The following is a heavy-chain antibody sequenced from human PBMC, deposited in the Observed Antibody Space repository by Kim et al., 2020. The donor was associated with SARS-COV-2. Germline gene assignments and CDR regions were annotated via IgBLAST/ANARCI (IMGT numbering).Heavy chain of an antibody. V-gene: IGHV3-23*01. D-gene: IGHD2-15*01. CDR1: GFTFSSYA. J-gene: IGHJ4*02. CDR3: AKGSGGTPRGGWSKADYFDY. Sequence: GGSLRLSCAASGFTFSSYAMSWVRQAPGKGLEWVSAISGSGGSTYYADSVKGRFTISRDNSKNTLYLQMNSLRADDTAVYYCAKGSGGTPRGGWSKADYFDYWGQGTLVTVSS. CDR2: ISGSGGST.